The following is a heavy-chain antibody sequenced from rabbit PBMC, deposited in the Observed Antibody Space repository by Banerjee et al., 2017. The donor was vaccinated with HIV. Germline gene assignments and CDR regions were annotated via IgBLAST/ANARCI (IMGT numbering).Heavy chain of an antibody. CDR3: ARDYVYNAGYAYGL. Sequence: QSLEESGGDLVKPGASLTLTCTASGFSFSSMYYMCWVRQAPGKGLEWIACIGAGSSGSTYYASWAKGRFTISKTSSTTVTLQMTSLTAADTATYFCARDYVYNAGYAYGLWGPGTLVTDS. CDR2: IGAGSSGST. D-gene: IGHD6-1*01. V-gene: IGHV1S40*01. J-gene: IGHJ4*01. CDR1: GFSFSSMYY.